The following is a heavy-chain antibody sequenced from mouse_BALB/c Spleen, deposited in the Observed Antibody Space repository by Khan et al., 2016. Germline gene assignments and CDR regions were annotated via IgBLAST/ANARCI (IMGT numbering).Heavy chain of an antibody. CDR2: ISSGGSYT. CDR3: ARQGGSSYYAMDY. Sequence: EVELVESGGGLVKPGGSLKLSCAASGFTFSSYAMSWVRQTPEKRLEWVATISSGGSYTYYPDSVKGRFTISRDNAKNTLYLQMSSLRSEDTAMXYCARQGGSSYYAMDYWGQGTSVTVSS. D-gene: IGHD1-1*01. V-gene: IGHV5-9-3*01. J-gene: IGHJ4*01. CDR1: GFTFSSYA.